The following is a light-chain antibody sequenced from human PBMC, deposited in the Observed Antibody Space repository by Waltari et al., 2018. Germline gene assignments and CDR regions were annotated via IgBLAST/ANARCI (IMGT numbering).Light chain of an antibody. J-gene: IGLJ3*02. CDR3: GADHGSGSNFVFWV. CDR2: VGTGGIVG. Sequence: QPVLTQPPSASASLGPPVPLTCTLSSGYSNSKVHWHQQRPAKRPRLVMRVGTGGIVGSKGDGIPDRFSVLGSGLNRYLTIKNIQEEDESDYHCGADHGSGSNFVFWVFGGGTKLTVL. V-gene: IGLV9-49*01. CDR1: SGYSNSK.